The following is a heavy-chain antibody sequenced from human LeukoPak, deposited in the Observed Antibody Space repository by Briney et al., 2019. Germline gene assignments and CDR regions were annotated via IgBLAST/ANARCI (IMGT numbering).Heavy chain of an antibody. CDR3: ARDASGYNYFDY. CDR1: GYTFTSYG. J-gene: IGHJ4*02. CDR2: ISAYNGNT. V-gene: IGHV1-18*01. D-gene: IGHD5-12*01. Sequence: ASVKVSCKASGYTFTSYGISWVRQAPGQGPEWMGWISAYNGNTNYQQNLQGRVTMTTDTSTSTAYMELSSLRSDDTAVYYCARDASGYNYFDYWGQGTLVTVSS.